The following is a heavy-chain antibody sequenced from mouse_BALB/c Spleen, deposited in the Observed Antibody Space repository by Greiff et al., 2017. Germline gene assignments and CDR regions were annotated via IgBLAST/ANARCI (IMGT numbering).Heavy chain of an antibody. D-gene: IGHD1-1*01. CDR2: IRNKANGYTT. J-gene: IGHJ3*01. Sequence: DVKLVESGGGLVQPGGSLRLSCATSGFTFTDYYMSWVRQPPGKALEWLGFIRNKANGYTTEYSASVKGRFTISRDNSQSILYLQMNTLRAEDSATYYCARDRRYYGSQSFAYWGQGTLVTVSA. CDR3: ARDRRYYGSQSFAY. V-gene: IGHV7-3*02. CDR1: GFTFTDYY.